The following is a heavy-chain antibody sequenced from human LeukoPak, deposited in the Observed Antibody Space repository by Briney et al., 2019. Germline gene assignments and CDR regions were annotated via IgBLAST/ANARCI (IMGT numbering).Heavy chain of an antibody. CDR2: ISAYYGTT. CDR3: ARDYDGSAYWVY. V-gene: IGHV1-18*01. CDR1: GYTFSRYG. D-gene: IGHD3-22*01. J-gene: IGHJ4*02. Sequence: ASEKVSCKASGYTFSRYGISWVRQAPGQGLEWMGWISAYYGTTKYAQRLQGRVTMTTDTSTSTAYMELRSLRSDDAAVYYCARDYDGSAYWVYWGQGTLVTVSS.